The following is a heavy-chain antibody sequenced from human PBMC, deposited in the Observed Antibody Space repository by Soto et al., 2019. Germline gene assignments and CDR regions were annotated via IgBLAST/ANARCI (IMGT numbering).Heavy chain of an antibody. Sequence: SETLSLTCAVYGGSFSGYYWTWIRQPPGTGLEWIGEINHSGSTNYNPSLKSRVTISVDTSKNQFSLKLTSVTAADAAVYYCARLSNGTPADYWGEGTLVTVS. D-gene: IGHD2-8*01. CDR2: INHSGST. V-gene: IGHV4-34*01. J-gene: IGHJ4*02. CDR3: ARLSNGTPADY. CDR1: GGSFSGYY.